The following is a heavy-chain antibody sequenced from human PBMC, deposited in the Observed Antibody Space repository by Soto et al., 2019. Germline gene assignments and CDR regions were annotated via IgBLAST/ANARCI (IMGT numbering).Heavy chain of an antibody. Sequence: PGGSLRLSCAASGFTFDDYAMHWVRQAPGKGLEWVSGISWNSGSIGYADSVKGRFTISRDNAKNSLYLQMNSLRAEDTALYYCAKDMVGYCSGGSCPLSYGADYWGQGTLVTVSS. V-gene: IGHV3-9*01. CDR1: GFTFDDYA. J-gene: IGHJ4*02. CDR2: ISWNSGSI. CDR3: AKDMVGYCSGGSCPLSYGADY. D-gene: IGHD2-15*01.